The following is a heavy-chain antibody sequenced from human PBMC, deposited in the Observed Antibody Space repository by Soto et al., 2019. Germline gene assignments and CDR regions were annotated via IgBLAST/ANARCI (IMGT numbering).Heavy chain of an antibody. CDR2: IYFRGNT. D-gene: IGHD3-9*01. V-gene: IGHV4-39*01. J-gene: IGHJ4*02. CDR1: GDSINSDKYY. CDR3: ARLEGLATISYYFDF. Sequence: QLQLQESGPGLVKPSETLSLTCSVSGDSINSDKYYWGWIRQPPGKGLEWIGSIYFRGNTYYNPSLQLRVTISLDKSKSQSSLKLNSVTAADSAVYFCARLEGLATISYYFDFWGQGALVTVSS.